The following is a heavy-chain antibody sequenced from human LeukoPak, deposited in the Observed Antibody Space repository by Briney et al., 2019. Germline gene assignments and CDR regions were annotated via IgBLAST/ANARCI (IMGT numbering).Heavy chain of an antibody. V-gene: IGHV3-74*01. CDR2: INSDGSST. CDR3: ARDGSDSTGYYYAL. D-gene: IGHD3-22*01. CDR1: GFTFSSYW. Sequence: SGGSLRLSCAASGFTFSSYWMHWVRQAPGKGLVWVSRINSDGSSTSYADSVKGRFTISRDNAKNSVYLHMNSLRTEDTAVYYCARDGSDSTGYYYALWGQGTLVTVSS. J-gene: IGHJ4*02.